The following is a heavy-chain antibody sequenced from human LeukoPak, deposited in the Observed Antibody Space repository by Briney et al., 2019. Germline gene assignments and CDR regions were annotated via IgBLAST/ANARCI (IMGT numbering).Heavy chain of an antibody. CDR1: GGSISSGDYS. D-gene: IGHD1-26*01. Sequence: KPSETLSLTCAVSGGSISSGDYSWSWIRQPPGKGLEWIGYIYHSGSTYYNPSLKSRVTISVDRSKNQFSLKLSSVTAADTAVYYCARRGSGSSATWFDPWGQGTLVTVSS. CDR2: IYHSGST. V-gene: IGHV4-30-2*01. CDR3: ARRGSGSSATWFDP. J-gene: IGHJ5*02.